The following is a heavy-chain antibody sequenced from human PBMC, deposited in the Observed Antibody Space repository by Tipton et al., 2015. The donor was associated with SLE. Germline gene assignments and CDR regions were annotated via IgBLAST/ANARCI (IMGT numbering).Heavy chain of an antibody. D-gene: IGHD4-17*01. CDR3: AKTRDGDAYWYFDL. CDR2: IYSGGDST. CDR1: GFTFSSYA. Sequence: SLRLSCTASGFTFSSYAMSWVRQAPGKGLEWVSTIYSGGDSTLYADSVQGRFTISRDNSKNTLYLQMNSLRGDDTAVYYCAKTRDGDAYWYFDLWGRGTLVTVSS. V-gene: IGHV3-23*03. J-gene: IGHJ2*01.